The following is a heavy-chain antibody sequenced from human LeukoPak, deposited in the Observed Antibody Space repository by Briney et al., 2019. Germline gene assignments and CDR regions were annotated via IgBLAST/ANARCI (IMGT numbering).Heavy chain of an antibody. CDR1: GCTFSDYA. D-gene: IGHD2-2*01. CDR3: AKNVALGYCSSTSCPIDP. Sequence: GGSLRLSCAASGCTFSDYAMNWVRQAPGKGLEWVSAISGSDGGAHYSDSVKGRFTISRDNSKNTLFLQMSSLRAEVTAICYCAKNVALGYCSSTSCPIDPWGQGTLVTVSS. J-gene: IGHJ5*02. V-gene: IGHV3-23*01. CDR2: ISGSDGGA.